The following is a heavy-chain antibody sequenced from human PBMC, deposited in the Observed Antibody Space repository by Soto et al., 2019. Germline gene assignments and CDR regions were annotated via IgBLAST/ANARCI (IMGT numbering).Heavy chain of an antibody. J-gene: IGHJ6*03. CDR2: INPNSGGT. CDR1: GYTFTVYY. V-gene: IGHV1-2*04. Sequence: GASVKVSCKASGYTFTVYYMHWVRQAPGQGLEWMGWINPNSGGTNYAQKFQGWVTMTRDTSISTAYMELSRLRSDDTAVYYCARGSITIFGVVIPSYYYYMDVWGKGTTVTVSS. D-gene: IGHD3-3*01. CDR3: ARGSITIFGVVIPSYYYYMDV.